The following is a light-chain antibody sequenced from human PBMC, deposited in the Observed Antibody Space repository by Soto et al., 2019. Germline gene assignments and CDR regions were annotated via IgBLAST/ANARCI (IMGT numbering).Light chain of an antibody. CDR2: TAS. J-gene: IGKJ2*01. CDR1: QSISSY. CDR3: QQSYSTPYT. Sequence: DIQMTQSPSSLSASVGDRVTITCRASQSISSYLNWYQQKPGKAPKRLIYTASSLQSGVPSRFSGSGSGTDFTLTISSLQPEDFATYYCQQSYSTPYTFGQGTKREIK. V-gene: IGKV1-39*01.